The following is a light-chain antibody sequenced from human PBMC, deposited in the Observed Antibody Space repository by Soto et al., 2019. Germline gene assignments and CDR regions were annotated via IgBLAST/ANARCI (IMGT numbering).Light chain of an antibody. CDR1: QSVSSY. V-gene: IGKV3-11*01. J-gene: IGKJ2*01. Sequence: EIVLTQSPATLSLSPGERATLSCRASQSVSSYLAWYQQKPGQAPRLLIYDASNRATGIPARFSGSGSGTAFTLTISSLEPADFAVYSCQQRSNWPPYTFGQGTKLEIK. CDR3: QQRSNWPPYT. CDR2: DAS.